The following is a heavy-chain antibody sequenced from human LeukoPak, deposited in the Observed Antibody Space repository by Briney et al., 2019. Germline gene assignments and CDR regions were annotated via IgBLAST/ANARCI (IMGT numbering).Heavy chain of an antibody. CDR1: GGSISSGSYY. J-gene: IGHJ4*02. CDR3: ARDQGSSSWHTFDY. CDR2: IYTSGST. V-gene: IGHV4-61*02. D-gene: IGHD6-13*01. Sequence: SETLSLTCTVSGGSISSGSYYWSWIRQPAGKGLEWIGRIYTSGSTNYNPSLKSRVTISVDTSKNQFSLKLSSVTAADTAVYYCARDQGSSSWHTFDYWGQGTLVTVPS.